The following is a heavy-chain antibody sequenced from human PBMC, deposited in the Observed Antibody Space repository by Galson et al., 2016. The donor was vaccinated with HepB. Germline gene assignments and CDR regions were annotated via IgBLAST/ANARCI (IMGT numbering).Heavy chain of an antibody. V-gene: IGHV3-74*01. J-gene: IGHJ5*02. CDR1: GFTFSSYW. D-gene: IGHD6-13*01. CDR2: INSDGSTT. CDR3: ARSRSWPQLHWFDP. Sequence: SLRLSCAASGFTFSSYWMHWVRQAPGKGPVWVSRINSDGSTTHYADSVKGRFTISRDNSKNILYLQMNSLRAEDTAVYYCARSRSWPQLHWFDPWGQGTLVTVSS.